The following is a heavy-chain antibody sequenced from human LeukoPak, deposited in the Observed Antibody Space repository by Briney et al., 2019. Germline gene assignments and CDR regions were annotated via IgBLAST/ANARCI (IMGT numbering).Heavy chain of an antibody. D-gene: IGHD2-2*01. Sequence: SETLSLTCTVSGGSISSSSYYWGWIRQPPGKGLEWIGSIYYSGSTYYNPSLKSRVTISVDTSKNQFSLKLSSVTAADTAVYYCARRSHRSSTNWFDPWGQGTLVTVSS. CDR2: IYYSGST. J-gene: IGHJ5*02. V-gene: IGHV4-39*01. CDR3: ARRSHRSSTNWFDP. CDR1: GGSISSSSYY.